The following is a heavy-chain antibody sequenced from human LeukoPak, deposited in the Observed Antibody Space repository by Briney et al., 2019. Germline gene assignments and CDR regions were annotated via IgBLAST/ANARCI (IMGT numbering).Heavy chain of an antibody. V-gene: IGHV1-69*13. CDR3: ARGAAPFYYYYGMDV. D-gene: IGHD2-15*01. CDR2: IIPIFGTA. Sequence: SVKVSCKASGGTFSSYAISWVRQAPGQGLEWMGGIIPIFGTANYAQKFQGRVTITADESTSTAYMELSGLRSEDTAVYYCARGAAPFYYYYGMDVWGKGTTVTVSS. CDR1: GGTFSSYA. J-gene: IGHJ6*04.